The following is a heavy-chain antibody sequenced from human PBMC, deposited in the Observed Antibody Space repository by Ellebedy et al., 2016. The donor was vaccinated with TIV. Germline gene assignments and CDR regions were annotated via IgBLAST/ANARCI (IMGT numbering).Heavy chain of an antibody. D-gene: IGHD6-19*01. Sequence: GGSLRLXXAASGFTFSSHWMHWVRQTPGKGLVWVSRMNTDGSSIRYADSVKGRFTISRDNSKSTLYLQMTSLRVEDTAVYYCVKDRGSRVADFEYWGQGTLVTVSS. J-gene: IGHJ4*02. CDR3: VKDRGSRVADFEY. V-gene: IGHV3-74*01. CDR2: MNTDGSSI. CDR1: GFTFSSHW.